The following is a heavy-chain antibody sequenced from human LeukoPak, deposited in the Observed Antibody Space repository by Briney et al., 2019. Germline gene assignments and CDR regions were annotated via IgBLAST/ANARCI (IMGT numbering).Heavy chain of an antibody. CDR2: ISAHNGNT. CDR1: GYTFTSYG. V-gene: IGHV1-18*01. Sequence: ASVKVSCKASGYTFTSYGISWVRQAPGQGLEWMGWISAHNGNTNYAQKLQGRVTMTTDTSTSTAYMELRSLRSDDTAVYYCARGRSYYYGSGSYLHWGQGTLVTVSS. D-gene: IGHD3-10*01. CDR3: ARGRSYYYGSGSYLH. J-gene: IGHJ4*02.